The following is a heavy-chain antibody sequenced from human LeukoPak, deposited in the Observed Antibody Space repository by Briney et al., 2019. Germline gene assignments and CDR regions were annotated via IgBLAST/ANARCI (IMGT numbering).Heavy chain of an antibody. V-gene: IGHV3-30*18. CDR1: GFTFSSYG. Sequence: GGSLRLSCAASGFTFSSYGMHWVHQAPGKGLEWVAVISYDGSNKYYADSVKGRFTISRDNSKNTLYLQMNSLRAEDTAVYYCAKDPYSGSYFDYWGQGTLVTVSS. CDR3: AKDPYSGSYFDY. CDR2: ISYDGSNK. J-gene: IGHJ4*02. D-gene: IGHD1-26*01.